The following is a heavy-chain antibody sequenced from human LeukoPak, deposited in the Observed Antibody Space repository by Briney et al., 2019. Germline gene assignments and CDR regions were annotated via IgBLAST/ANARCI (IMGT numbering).Heavy chain of an antibody. D-gene: IGHD1-26*01. CDR1: GGSISSSSYY. CDR2: IYYSGST. CDR3: AREPPADSGSNDAFDI. Sequence: SETLCLTCTVSGGSISSSSYYWGWIRQPPGKGLEWIGSIYYSGSTYYNPSLKSRVTISVDTSKTQFSLKLSSVTAADTAVYYCAREPPADSGSNDAFDIWGQGTMVTVSS. V-gene: IGHV4-39*02. J-gene: IGHJ3*02.